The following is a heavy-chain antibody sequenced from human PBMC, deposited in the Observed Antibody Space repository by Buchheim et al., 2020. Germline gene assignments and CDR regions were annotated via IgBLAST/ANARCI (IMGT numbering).Heavy chain of an antibody. CDR1: GFTFSSYW. Sequence: EVQLVESGGGLVQPGGSLRLSCAASGFTFSSYWMSWVRQAPGKGLEWVANIKQDGSEKYYVDSVKGRFTISSDNAKNLLYLQMNSLRAEDTAVYYCARDKTDIVLMVYAIRYYYYYMDVWGKGTT. CDR2: IKQDGSEK. CDR3: ARDKTDIVLMVYAIRYYYYYMDV. D-gene: IGHD2-8*01. V-gene: IGHV3-7*01. J-gene: IGHJ6*03.